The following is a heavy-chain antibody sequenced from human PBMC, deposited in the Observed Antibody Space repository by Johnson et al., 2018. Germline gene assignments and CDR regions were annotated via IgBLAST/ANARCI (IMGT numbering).Heavy chain of an antibody. CDR1: GFTFSSYA. Sequence: QVQLVQSGGGVVQPGRSLRLSCAASGFTFSSYAMHWVRQAPGKGLEWVAVISYDGSNKYYADSVKGRFTISRDNSKNPLYLQLNSLRAEATAVYYCERGLTYYYGVSVYSRPGNAFDIWGQGTMVTVSS. CDR2: ISYDGSNK. J-gene: IGHJ3*02. CDR3: ERGLTYYYGVSVYSRPGNAFDI. V-gene: IGHV3-30-3*01. D-gene: IGHD3-22*01.